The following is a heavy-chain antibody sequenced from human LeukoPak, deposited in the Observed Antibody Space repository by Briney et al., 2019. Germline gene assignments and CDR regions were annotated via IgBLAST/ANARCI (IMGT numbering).Heavy chain of an antibody. J-gene: IGHJ3*02. V-gene: IGHV4-4*07. CDR2: IYTSGST. CDR1: GGSISSYH. Sequence: SETLSLTCTVSGGSISSYHWSWIRQPAGKGLEWIGRIYTSGSTNYNPSLKSRVTMSVDTSKNQFSLKLSSVTAADTAVYCCASGRVSGTEDDAFDIWGQGTMVTVSS. D-gene: IGHD6-13*01. CDR3: ASGRVSGTEDDAFDI.